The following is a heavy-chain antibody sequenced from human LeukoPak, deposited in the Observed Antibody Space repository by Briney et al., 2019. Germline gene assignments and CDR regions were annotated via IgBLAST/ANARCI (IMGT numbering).Heavy chain of an antibody. J-gene: IGHJ5*02. CDR1: GYSFTSYW. CDR2: IYPGDSDT. Sequence: GESLKISCKGSGYSFTSYWIGWVRQLPGKGLEWMGIIYPGDSDTRYSASFQGQVTISADKSISTAYLQWSSLKASDTAMYYCARIFGDYGDYGWFDPWGQGTLVTVSS. CDR3: ARIFGDYGDYGWFDP. V-gene: IGHV5-51*01. D-gene: IGHD4-17*01.